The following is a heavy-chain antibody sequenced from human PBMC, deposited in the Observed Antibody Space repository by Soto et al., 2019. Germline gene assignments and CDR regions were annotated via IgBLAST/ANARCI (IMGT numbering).Heavy chain of an antibody. D-gene: IGHD1-26*01. CDR1: GFTVRSNH. CDR2: IYSGDST. J-gene: IGHJ4*02. Sequence: GGSLRLSCAVSGFTVRSNHMSWVRQAPGKGLEWVSVIYSGDSTYYADSVKGRFTISRDNSKNTLYLQMNSLRAEDTAVYYCARDPVGATTGYWGQGTLVTVSS. V-gene: IGHV3-53*01. CDR3: ARDPVGATTGY.